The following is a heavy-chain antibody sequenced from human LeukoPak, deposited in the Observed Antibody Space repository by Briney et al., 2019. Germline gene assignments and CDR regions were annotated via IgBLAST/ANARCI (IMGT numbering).Heavy chain of an antibody. CDR1: GGSISSYY. Sequence: SETLSLTCTVSGGSISSYYWSWIRQPPGKGLEWIGYIYYSGSTNYNPSLKSRVTISVDTSKNQFSLKLSSVTAADTAVYYCARALKQQLVDMWRGWWFDPWGQGTLVTVSS. V-gene: IGHV4-59*01. CDR3: ARALKQQLVDMWRGWWFDP. D-gene: IGHD6-13*01. J-gene: IGHJ5*02. CDR2: IYYSGST.